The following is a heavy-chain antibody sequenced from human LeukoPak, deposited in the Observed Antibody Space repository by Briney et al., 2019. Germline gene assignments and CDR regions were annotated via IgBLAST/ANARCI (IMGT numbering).Heavy chain of an antibody. CDR3: ARGRAREYSDNWFDP. D-gene: IGHD2-15*01. Sequence: AAVQVTCKASGCTFTGYYMHWLRQAPGRGLEWMGWINPNSGGSIYPQKFQGRVTMTMDTSISTAYMELSRLRSDDTALYFCARGRAREYSDNWFDPWGQGTLVTVSS. J-gene: IGHJ5*02. CDR1: GCTFTGYY. V-gene: IGHV1-2*02. CDR2: INPNSGGS.